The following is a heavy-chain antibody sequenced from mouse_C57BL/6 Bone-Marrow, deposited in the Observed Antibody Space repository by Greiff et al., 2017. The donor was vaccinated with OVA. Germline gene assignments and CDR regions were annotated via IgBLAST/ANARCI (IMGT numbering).Heavy chain of an antibody. CDR1: GYTFTDYN. CDR2: INPNNGGT. Sequence: VQLQQSGPELVKPGASVKIPCKASGYTFTDYNMDWVKQSHGKSLEWIGDINPNNGGTIYNQKFKGKATLTVDKSSSTAYMELRSLTSEDTAVYYCARGEDDGYFYAMDYWGQGTSVTVSS. CDR3: ARGEDDGYFYAMDY. J-gene: IGHJ4*01. D-gene: IGHD2-3*01. V-gene: IGHV1-18*01.